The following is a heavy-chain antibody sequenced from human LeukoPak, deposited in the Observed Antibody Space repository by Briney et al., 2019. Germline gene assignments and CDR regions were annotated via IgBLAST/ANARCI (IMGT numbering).Heavy chain of an antibody. J-gene: IGHJ4*02. D-gene: IGHD6-19*01. Sequence: GRSLTLSCAVSGFAFSDYGMHWVRQAPGKGLEWVAVISYDGSNAYYADSVKGRFTISRDNSQKTMYLQMNSLRAEDTAVYYCAKSNSGWYVPPSDWGQGTLSPSPQ. V-gene: IGHV3-30*18. CDR3: AKSNSGWYVPPSD. CDR2: ISYDGSNA. CDR1: GFAFSDYG.